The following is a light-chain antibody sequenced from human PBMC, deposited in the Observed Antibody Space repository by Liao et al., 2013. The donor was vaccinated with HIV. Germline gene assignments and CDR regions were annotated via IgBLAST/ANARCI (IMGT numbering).Light chain of an antibody. Sequence: SYELTQPPSVSVSPGQTASITCSGDKLGDEYASWYQQKPGQSPVLVIYQDNKRLSKIPERFSGSNSGNTATLTISRVEAGDEADYYCQVWDSTSDHPGYVFGTGTKVTVL. CDR2: QDN. CDR3: QVWDSTSDHPGYV. J-gene: IGLJ1*01. CDR1: KLGDEY. V-gene: IGLV3-1*01.